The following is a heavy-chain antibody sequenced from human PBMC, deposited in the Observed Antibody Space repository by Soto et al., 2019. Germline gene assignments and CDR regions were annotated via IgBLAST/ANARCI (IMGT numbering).Heavy chain of an antibody. CDR3: AKSTLDYGSGRTTIDY. D-gene: IGHD3-10*01. J-gene: IGHJ4*02. CDR1: GHTLTEFS. V-gene: IGHV1-24*01. CDR2: FDPEGGEA. Sequence: ASVKVSCKISGHTLTEFSIHWVRQAPGKGLEWMGGFDPEGGEAIYAQKWHGRVTVTEDTVTDTAYMELSGLKSDDTAVYYCAKSTLDYGSGRTTIDYWGQGTLVTVSS.